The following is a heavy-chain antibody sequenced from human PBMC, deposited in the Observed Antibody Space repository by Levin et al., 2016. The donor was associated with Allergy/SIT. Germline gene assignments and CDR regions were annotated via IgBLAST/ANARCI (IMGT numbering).Heavy chain of an antibody. Sequence: WIRQPPGKGLEWVSAISGSGGSTYYADSVKGRFTISRDNSKNTLYLQMNSLRAEDTAVYYCAKDGSYYDYVWGSYRSNPYFDYWGQGTLVTVSS. V-gene: IGHV3-23*01. D-gene: IGHD3-16*02. CDR2: ISGSGGST. J-gene: IGHJ4*02. CDR3: AKDGSYYDYVWGSYRSNPYFDY.